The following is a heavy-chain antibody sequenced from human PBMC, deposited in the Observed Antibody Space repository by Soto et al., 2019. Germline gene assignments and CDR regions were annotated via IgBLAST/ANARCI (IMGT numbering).Heavy chain of an antibody. Sequence: GASVKGSCKASGYTFTSYDINWVRQATGQGLEWMGWMNPNSGNTGYAQKFQGRVTMTRNTSISTAYMELSSLRSEDTAVYYCAIVPLKTTVITYYSSYSMDVWGTATMLTLFS. CDR2: MNPNSGNT. J-gene: IGHJ6*03. D-gene: IGHD4-17*01. V-gene: IGHV1-8*01. CDR1: GYTFTSYD. CDR3: AIVPLKTTVITYYSSYSMDV.